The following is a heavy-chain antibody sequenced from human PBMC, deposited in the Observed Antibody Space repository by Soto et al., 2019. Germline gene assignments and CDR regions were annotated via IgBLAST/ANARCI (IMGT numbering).Heavy chain of an antibody. CDR1: GFTFSSYA. CDR3: AKDRKGRGVRGQIDY. J-gene: IGHJ4*02. D-gene: IGHD3-10*01. V-gene: IGHV3-23*01. CDR2: ISGSGGST. Sequence: EVQLLESGGGLVQPGGSLRLSCAASGFTFSSYAMSWVRQAPGKGLEWVSAISGSGGSTYYADSVKGRFTISRDNSKNTLYLQINRLRAEDTGGYYCAKDRKGRGVRGQIDYRGQGTLVT.